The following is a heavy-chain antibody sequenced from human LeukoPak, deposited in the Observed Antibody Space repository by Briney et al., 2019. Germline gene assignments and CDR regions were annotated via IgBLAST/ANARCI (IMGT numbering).Heavy chain of an antibody. CDR1: GFTLSSYW. CDR2: INQDVSEI. Sequence: GGSLRLSCAASGFTLSSYWMSWVRQAPGKGLEWVANINQDVSEINYVDSVKGRFTISRDNGKNSLYLQMNSLRAEDTAVYYCARHVAAAAGIQWFDPWGQGTLVTVSS. V-gene: IGHV3-7*01. J-gene: IGHJ5*02. D-gene: IGHD6-13*01. CDR3: ARHVAAAAGIQWFDP.